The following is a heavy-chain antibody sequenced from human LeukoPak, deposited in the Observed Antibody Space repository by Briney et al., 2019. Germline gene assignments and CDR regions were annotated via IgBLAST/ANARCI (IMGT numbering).Heavy chain of an antibody. CDR2: IHDSGHT. J-gene: IGHJ6*03. V-gene: IGHV4-59*01. Sequence: SETLSLTCTVSGGSISTYYWSWIRQPPGKGLEWIGYIHDSGHTNYNPSLKSRVTISEDTSKNEFSLKLSSVTAADTAMYFCARGGSLWMATYYSYYMDVWGKGTTDTISS. D-gene: IGHD5-24*01. CDR3: ARGGSLWMATYYSYYMDV. CDR1: GGSISTYY.